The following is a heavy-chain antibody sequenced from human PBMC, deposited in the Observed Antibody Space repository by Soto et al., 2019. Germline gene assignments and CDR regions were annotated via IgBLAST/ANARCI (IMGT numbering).Heavy chain of an antibody. D-gene: IGHD2-2*01. V-gene: IGHV3-74*01. CDR1: GFTFSSYW. Sequence: EVQLVESGGDLVQPGGSLRLSCAASGFTFSSYWMHWVRQVPGKGLFWVSRINSDGSSISYADSVKGRFTISRDNAKNTLFLQMNGLRAEDTAVYYCASGEYPIVVVPAAMDYWGQGTLVTVSP. CDR3: ASGEYPIVVVPAAMDY. J-gene: IGHJ4*02. CDR2: INSDGSSI.